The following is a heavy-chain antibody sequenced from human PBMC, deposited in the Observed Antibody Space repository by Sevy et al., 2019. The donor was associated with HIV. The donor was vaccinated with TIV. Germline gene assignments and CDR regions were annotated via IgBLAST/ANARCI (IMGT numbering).Heavy chain of an antibody. J-gene: IGHJ6*02. D-gene: IGHD1-26*01. CDR2: ISSSSSYI. Sequence: GGSLRLSCAASGSTFNTYNFNWIRQASGKGLECVSSISSSSSYIYYADSVKGRFTISRDSAKNSVYLHMNSLRPEDTAVHYCARDGGATDYGMDVWGQGTTVTVSS. CDR3: ARDGGATDYGMDV. CDR1: GSTFNTYN. V-gene: IGHV3-21*01.